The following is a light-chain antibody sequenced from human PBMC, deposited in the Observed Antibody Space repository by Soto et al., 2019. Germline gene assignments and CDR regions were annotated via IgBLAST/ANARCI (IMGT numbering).Light chain of an antibody. V-gene: IGKV3-15*01. CDR3: QQYNNWPPIT. J-gene: IGKJ5*01. CDR1: QSVSSSD. Sequence: VLTQSPGTLSLSPGERAPLSCLASQSVSSSDLAWYQQRPGQAPRLLIYDTSTRATGIPARFSGSGSGTEFTLTISSLQSEDFAVYYCQQYNNWPPITFGQGTRLE. CDR2: DTS.